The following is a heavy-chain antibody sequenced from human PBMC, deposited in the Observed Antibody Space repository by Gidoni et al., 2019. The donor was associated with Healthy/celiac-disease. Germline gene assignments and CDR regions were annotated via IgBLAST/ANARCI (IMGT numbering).Heavy chain of an antibody. V-gene: IGHV3-21*01. CDR1: GFTFSSYS. CDR2: ISSISSYI. Sequence: EVQLVESGGGLVKHGGSLRLSCAASGFTFSSYSMNWVRQAPGKGLEWVSSISSISSYIYYADSVKGRFTISRDNAKNSLYLQMNSLGAEDTAVYYCARDAGGGSGSYYFDYWGQGTLVTVSS. CDR3: ARDAGGGSGSYYFDY. J-gene: IGHJ4*02. D-gene: IGHD6-19*01.